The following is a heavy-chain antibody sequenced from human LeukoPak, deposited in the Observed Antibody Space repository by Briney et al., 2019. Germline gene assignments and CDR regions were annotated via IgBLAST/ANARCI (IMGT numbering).Heavy chain of an antibody. CDR2: ISWNSGRI. J-gene: IGHJ4*02. V-gene: IGHV3-9*01. CDR3: AKEKPWLESFHYFDS. Sequence: SGGSLRLSCAASGFTFDEYAMHWVRHAPGKGLEWVSGISWNSGRIAYADSVKGRFTISRDNAKNSLFLQMNSLRPEDTAFYYCAKEKPWLESFHYFDSWGQGTLVTVSS. D-gene: IGHD5-12*01. CDR1: GFTFDEYA.